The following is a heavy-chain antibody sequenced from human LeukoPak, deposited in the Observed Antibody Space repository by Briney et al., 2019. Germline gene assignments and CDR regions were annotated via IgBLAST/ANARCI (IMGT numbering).Heavy chain of an antibody. CDR1: GHSISSYY. D-gene: IGHD2-15*01. V-gene: IGHV4-59*01. CDR2: IYYSGST. J-gene: IGHJ5*02. CDR3: ANQPAGYCSGGSCYTPPNWFDP. Sequence: SETLSLTCTVSGHSISSYYWSWIRQPPGKGLEWIGFIYYSGSTNYNPSLKSRVTISVDTSKNQFSLKLSSVTAADTAVYYCANQPAGYCSGGSCYTPPNWFDPWGQGTLVTVSS.